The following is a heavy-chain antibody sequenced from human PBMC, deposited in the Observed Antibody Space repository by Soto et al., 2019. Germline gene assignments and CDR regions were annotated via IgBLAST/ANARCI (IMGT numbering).Heavy chain of an antibody. D-gene: IGHD3-16*02. CDR1: GFTFSSYE. CDR3: ASFYDYVWGRDRHKNYYYGMDV. Sequence: GGSLRLSCAASGFTFSSYEMNWVRQAPGKGLEWVSYISSSGSTIYYADSVKGRFTISRDNAKNSLYLQMNSLRAEDTAVYYCASFYDYVWGRDRHKNYYYGMDVWGQGTTVTVSS. V-gene: IGHV3-48*03. J-gene: IGHJ6*02. CDR2: ISSSGSTI.